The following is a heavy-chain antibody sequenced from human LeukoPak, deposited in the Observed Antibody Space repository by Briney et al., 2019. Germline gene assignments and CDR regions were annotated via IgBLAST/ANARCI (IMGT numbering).Heavy chain of an antibody. Sequence: NTSGTLSLTCAVSGGSISSSNWWSWVRQPPGKGLEWIGEIYHSGTTNYNPSLKSRVTISVDKSKNQFSLKLSSVTAADTAVHYCAGREYGDYASQHWGQGTLVTVSS. CDR1: GGSISSSNW. CDR2: IYHSGTT. J-gene: IGHJ1*01. D-gene: IGHD4-17*01. V-gene: IGHV4-4*02. CDR3: AGREYGDYASQH.